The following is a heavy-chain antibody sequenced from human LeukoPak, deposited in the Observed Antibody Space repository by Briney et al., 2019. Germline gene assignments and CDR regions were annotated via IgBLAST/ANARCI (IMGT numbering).Heavy chain of an antibody. Sequence: GESLRIPCKGSGYSFTSYWISWVRQMPGKGLEWMGRIDPSDSYTNYSPSFQGHVTISADKSISTAYLQWSSLKASDTAMYYCASTHFSGYCSGGSCYSWSYWGQGTLVTVSS. D-gene: IGHD2-15*01. V-gene: IGHV5-10-1*01. CDR1: GYSFTSYW. CDR2: IDPSDSYT. CDR3: ASTHFSGYCSGGSCYSWSY. J-gene: IGHJ4*02.